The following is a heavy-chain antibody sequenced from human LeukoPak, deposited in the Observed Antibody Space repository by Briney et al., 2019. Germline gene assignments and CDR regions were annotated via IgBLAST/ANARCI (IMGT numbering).Heavy chain of an antibody. CDR3: ARAPGGSPFDY. CDR1: GYSFTNYY. D-gene: IGHD1-26*01. Sequence: GASVKVSCKASGYSFTNYYMHWVRQAPGQGLEWMGMISPSGGSTSYAQKFQGRVTMTRDTSTSTVYMELSSLRSEDTAVYYCARAPGGSPFDYWGQGTLVTVSS. J-gene: IGHJ4*02. CDR2: ISPSGGST. V-gene: IGHV1-46*01.